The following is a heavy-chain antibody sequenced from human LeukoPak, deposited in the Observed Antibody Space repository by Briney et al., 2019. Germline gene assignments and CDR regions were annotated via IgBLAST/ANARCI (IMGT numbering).Heavy chain of an antibody. V-gene: IGHV3-48*03. J-gene: IGHJ5*02. CDR2: ISSSGSTT. Sequence: GGSLRLSCAASGFTFSSYEMNWVRQAPGKGLEWVSYISSSGSTTYYADSVKGRFAISRDNAKNSLYLQMNSLRAEDTAVYYCARDGWNDVWYDPWGQGTLVTVSS. D-gene: IGHD1-1*01. CDR3: ARDGWNDVWYDP. CDR1: GFTFSSYE.